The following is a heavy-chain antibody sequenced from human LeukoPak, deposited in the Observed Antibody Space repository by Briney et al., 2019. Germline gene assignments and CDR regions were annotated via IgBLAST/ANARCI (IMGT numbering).Heavy chain of an antibody. CDR2: IYYSGST. CDR1: GGSISSYY. V-gene: IGHV4-59*01. CDR3: ASTTKGHPYGDSNWFDP. J-gene: IGHJ5*02. Sequence: SETLSLTCTVSGGSISSYYWSWIRQPPGKGLEWIGYIYYSGSTNYNPSLKSRVTISVDTSKNQFSLKLSSVTAADTAVYYCASTTKGHPYGDSNWFDPWGQGTLVTVSS. D-gene: IGHD4-17*01.